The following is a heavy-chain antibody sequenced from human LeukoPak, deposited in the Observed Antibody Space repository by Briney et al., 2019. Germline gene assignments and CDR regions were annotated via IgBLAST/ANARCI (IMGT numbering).Heavy chain of an antibody. CDR1: GGSISSYY. CDR3: ARLSRRATIAGGFDY. Sequence: SKTLSLTCTVSGGSISSYYWSWIRQPPGKGLEWIGYIYYSGSTNYNPSLKSRVTISVDTSKNQFSLKLSSVTAADTAVYYCARLSRRATIAGGFDYWGQGTLVTVSS. CDR2: IYYSGST. V-gene: IGHV4-59*01. D-gene: IGHD5-24*01. J-gene: IGHJ4*02.